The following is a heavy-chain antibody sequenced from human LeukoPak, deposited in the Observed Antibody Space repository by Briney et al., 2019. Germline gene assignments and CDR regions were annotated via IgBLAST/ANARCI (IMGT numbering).Heavy chain of an antibody. J-gene: IGHJ4*02. V-gene: IGHV1-18*01. D-gene: IGHD3-22*01. CDR2: ISAYNGNT. CDR3: ARDLEDYCNSSGYYYGHDY. CDR1: GYTFTSYG. Sequence: ASVKVSCKASGYTFTSYGISWVRQAPGQGLEWMGWISAYNGNTNYAQKLQGRVTMTTDTSTSTAYMELRSLRSDDTAGYYCARDLEDYCNSSGYYYGHDYWGQGTLVTVSS.